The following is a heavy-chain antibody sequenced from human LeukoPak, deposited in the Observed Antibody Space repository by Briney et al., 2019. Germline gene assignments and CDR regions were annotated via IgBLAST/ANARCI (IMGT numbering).Heavy chain of an antibody. CDR1: GFTFSNYA. D-gene: IGHD3-22*01. V-gene: IGHV3-30*01. CDR2: ISYDGSNK. CDR3: ARDRYDSSGYPGHFDY. J-gene: IGHJ4*02. Sequence: PGGSLRLSCAASGFTFSNYAMHWVRQAPGKGLEWVAVISYDGSNKYYADSVKGRFTISRDNSKNTLYLQMNSLRAEDTAVYYCARDRYDSSGYPGHFDYWGQGTLVTVSS.